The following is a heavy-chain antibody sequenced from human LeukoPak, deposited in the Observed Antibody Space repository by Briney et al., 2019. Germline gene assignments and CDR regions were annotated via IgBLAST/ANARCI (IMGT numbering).Heavy chain of an antibody. CDR3: ARERIAAAGTRVDP. V-gene: IGHV3-33*01. J-gene: IGHJ5*02. D-gene: IGHD6-13*01. Sequence: GGSLRLSCAASGFTFSSYGMHWDRQAPGKGLEWVAVIWYDGSNKYYADSVKGRFTISRDNSKNTLYLQMNSLRAEDTAVYYCARERIAAAGTRVDPWGQGTLVTVSS. CDR1: GFTFSSYG. CDR2: IWYDGSNK.